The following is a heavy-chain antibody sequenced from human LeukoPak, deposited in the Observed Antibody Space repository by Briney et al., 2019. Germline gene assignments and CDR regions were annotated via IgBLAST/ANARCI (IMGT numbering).Heavy chain of an antibody. CDR3: ARDLTDHYYGRDYYYYMDV. CDR1: GYTFTGYY. Sequence: GASVKVSCKASGYTFTGYYMRWVRQAPGQGLEWMGGIIPIFGTANYAQKFQGRVTITADESTSTAYMELSSLRSEDTAVYYCARDLTDHYYGRDYYYYMDVWGKGTTVTISS. J-gene: IGHJ6*03. V-gene: IGHV1-69*13. CDR2: IIPIFGTA. D-gene: IGHD3-10*01.